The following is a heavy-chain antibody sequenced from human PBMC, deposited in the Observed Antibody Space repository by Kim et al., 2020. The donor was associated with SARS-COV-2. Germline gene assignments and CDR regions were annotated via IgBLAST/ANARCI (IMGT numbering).Heavy chain of an antibody. CDR3: AKSKNRQHPSALPTGFDY. CDR2: ISYDGSNK. Sequence: GGSLRLSCAASGFTFSSYGMHWVRQAPGKGLEWVAVISYDGSNKYYADSVKGRFTISRDNSKNTLYLQMNSLRAEDTAVYYCAKSKNRQHPSALPTGFDYWGQGTLVTVSS. V-gene: IGHV3-30*18. CDR1: GFTFSSYG. D-gene: IGHD1-1*01. J-gene: IGHJ4*02.